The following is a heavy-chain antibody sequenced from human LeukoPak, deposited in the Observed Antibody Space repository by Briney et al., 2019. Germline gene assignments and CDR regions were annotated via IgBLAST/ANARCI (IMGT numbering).Heavy chain of an antibody. Sequence: ASVKVSCKASGYTFTSYAMNWVRQAPGQGLEWMGWINTNTGNPTYAQGFTGRFVFSLDTSVSTAYLQISSLKAEDTAVYYCARVADICDSSGYYHYFDYWGQGTLVTVSS. V-gene: IGHV7-4-1*02. CDR2: INTNTGNP. CDR3: ARVADICDSSGYYHYFDY. J-gene: IGHJ4*02. D-gene: IGHD3-22*01. CDR1: GYTFTSYA.